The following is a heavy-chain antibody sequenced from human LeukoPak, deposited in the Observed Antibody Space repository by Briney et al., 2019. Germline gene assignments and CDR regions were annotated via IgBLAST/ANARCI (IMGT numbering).Heavy chain of an antibody. V-gene: IGHV4-59*08. CDR3: ASCSGGSCYSPLYLQH. J-gene: IGHJ1*01. Sequence: SETLSLTCTVSGGSISSYYWSWIRQPPGKGLEWIGYIYYSGSTNYNPSLKSRVTISVDTSKNQFSLKLSSVTAADTAVYYCASCSGGSCYSPLYLQHWGQGTLVTVSS. CDR2: IYYSGST. D-gene: IGHD2-15*01. CDR1: GGSISSYY.